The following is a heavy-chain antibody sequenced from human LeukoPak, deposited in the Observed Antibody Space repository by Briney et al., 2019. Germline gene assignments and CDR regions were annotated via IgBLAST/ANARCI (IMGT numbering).Heavy chain of an antibody. J-gene: IGHJ4*02. CDR1: GYTFTNYG. CDR3: ARVDWYSSGWELTPY. D-gene: IGHD6-19*01. CDR2: ISDYNGNT. V-gene: IGHV1-18*01. Sequence: GASVKVSCKASGYTFTNYGISWVRQATGQGLEWMGWISDYNGNTNYAQKRQGRVTMTTDTSTSTAYTELRSLRSDDTAVYYCARVDWYSSGWELTPYWGQGTLVTVSS.